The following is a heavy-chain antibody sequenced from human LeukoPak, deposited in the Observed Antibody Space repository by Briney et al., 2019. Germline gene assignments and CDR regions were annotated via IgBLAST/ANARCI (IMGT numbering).Heavy chain of an antibody. D-gene: IGHD1-26*01. J-gene: IGHJ4*02. CDR2: INHSGST. CDR1: GGSFSGYY. Sequence: SETLSLTCAVYGGSFSGYYWSWIRQPPGKGLEWIGEINHSGSTNYNTSLKSRVTISVDTSKNQFSLKLSSVTAADTAVYYCARGLVGATPDYWGQGTLVTVSS. V-gene: IGHV4-34*01. CDR3: ARGLVGATPDY.